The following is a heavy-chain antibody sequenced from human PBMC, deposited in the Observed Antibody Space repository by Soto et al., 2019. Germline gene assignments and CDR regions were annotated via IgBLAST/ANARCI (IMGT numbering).Heavy chain of an antibody. CDR1: GDTFNFYS. CDR2: VNPIVSMS. CDR3: ASSYGSGYRAFDY. V-gene: IGHV1-69*02. J-gene: IGHJ4*02. D-gene: IGHD3-10*01. Sequence: QVQLVQSGAEVKRPGSSVKVSCKASGDTFNFYSSSWVRQAPGLGLEWMGRVNPIVSMSNYAQKFQGRDTMTADKSTSTAYMELSSLRSEDTAIYYCASSYGSGYRAFDYWGQGALVTVSS.